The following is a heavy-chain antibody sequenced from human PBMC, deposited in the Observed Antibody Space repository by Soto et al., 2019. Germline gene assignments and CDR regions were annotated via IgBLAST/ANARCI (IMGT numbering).Heavy chain of an antibody. CDR2: ISYDGNNK. J-gene: IGHJ6*02. CDR3: PRPSGTLTYYYAVDV. V-gene: IGHV3-30-3*01. D-gene: IGHD1-20*01. CDR1: GFTFTSYA. Sequence: QVQLVESGGGVVQPGRSLRLSCAVSGFTFTSYAMHWVRQAPGKGLEWVALISYDGNNKYYADSVKGRFTISRDNSKNTLYLQMNSLRAADTSVYYCPRPSGTLTYYYAVDVWGQGTTVTVSS.